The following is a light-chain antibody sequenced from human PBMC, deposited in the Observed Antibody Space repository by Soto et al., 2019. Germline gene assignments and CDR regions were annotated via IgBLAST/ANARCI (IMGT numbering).Light chain of an antibody. V-gene: IGLV1-47*01. CDR1: SSNIGSNY. J-gene: IGLJ2*01. CDR2: RNN. CDR3: AAWDDSLSGL. Sequence: QSVLTQPPSASGTPGQRVTISCSGSSSNIGSNYVYWYKQLPGTAPKLLIYRNNQRPSGVPDRFSGSKSGTSASLAISGPRSEDEDDYYCAAWDDSLSGLFGGGTKVTVL.